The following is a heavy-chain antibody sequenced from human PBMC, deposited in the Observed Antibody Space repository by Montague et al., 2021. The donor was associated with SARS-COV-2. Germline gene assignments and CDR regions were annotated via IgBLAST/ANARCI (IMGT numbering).Heavy chain of an antibody. D-gene: IGHD3-10*01. CDR3: AKDRGYYGSGSYFEY. J-gene: IGHJ4*02. CDR1: GFTFHDYA. CDR2: ISWNSGSI. V-gene: IGHV3-9*01. Sequence: SLRLSCAASGFTFHDYALHWVRQVPGKGLEWVSGISWNSGSIGYVDSVKGRFTISRDNAKNSLYLQMNSLRAEDTALYYCAKDRGYYGSGSYFEYWGQGTLVTVSS.